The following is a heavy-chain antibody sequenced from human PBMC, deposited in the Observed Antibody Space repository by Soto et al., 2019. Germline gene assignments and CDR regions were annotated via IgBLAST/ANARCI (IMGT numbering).Heavy chain of an antibody. CDR2: TYYRSKWYN. CDR1: GDSVSSNSAA. V-gene: IGHV6-1*01. CDR3: ARAGAVPGHYYYYYYGTDV. D-gene: IGHD1-26*01. J-gene: IGHJ6*02. Sequence: SQTLSLTCAISGDSVSSNSAAWNWIRQSPSRGLEWLGRTYYRSKWYNDYAVSVKSRITINPDTSKNQFSLQLNSVTPEDTAVYYCARAGAVPGHYYYYYYGTDVWGQGPTVPVSS.